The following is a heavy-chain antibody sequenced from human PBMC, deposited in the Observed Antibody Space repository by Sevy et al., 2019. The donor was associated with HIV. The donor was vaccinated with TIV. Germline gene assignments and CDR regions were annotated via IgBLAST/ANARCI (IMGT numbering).Heavy chain of an antibody. Sequence: GGSLRLSCAASGFTFSSYAMSWVRQAPGKGLEWVSAISGSGGSTYYADSVKGRFTISRDNSKNTLYLQMNSLRAEDTAVYYCAKDSGCSGGSGYYYYYGMDVWGQGTTVTVSS. V-gene: IGHV3-23*01. J-gene: IGHJ6*02. CDR3: AKDSGCSGGSGYYYYYGMDV. CDR1: GFTFSSYA. CDR2: ISGSGGST. D-gene: IGHD2-15*01.